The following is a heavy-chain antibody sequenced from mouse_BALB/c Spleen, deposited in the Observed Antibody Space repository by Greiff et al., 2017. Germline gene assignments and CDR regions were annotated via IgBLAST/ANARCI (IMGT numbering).Heavy chain of an antibody. D-gene: IGHD2-14*01. CDR2: ISTYYGDA. Sequence: QVQLKESGAELVRPGVSVTISCKGSGYTFTDYAMHWVKQSHAKSLEWIGVISTYYGDASYNQKFKGKATMTVDKSSSTAYMELARLTSEDSAIYYCARYYRYDDGFDYWGQGTTLTVSS. V-gene: IGHV1S137*01. CDR3: ARYYRYDDGFDY. CDR1: GYTFTDYA. J-gene: IGHJ2*01.